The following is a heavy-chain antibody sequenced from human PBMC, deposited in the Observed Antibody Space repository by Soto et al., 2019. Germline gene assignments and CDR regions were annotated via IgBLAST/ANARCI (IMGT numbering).Heavy chain of an antibody. CDR3: AVSPDPISTYGMDV. CDR2: INPNSGGT. Sequence: QVQLVQSGAEVKKPGPSVKVSCKASGYTFTGYYMHWVRQAPGQGLEWMGWINPNSGGTNYAQKFQGWVTMTRDTSISTAYMELSRLRSDDTAVYYCAVSPDPISTYGMDVWGQGTTVTVSS. V-gene: IGHV1-2*04. CDR1: GYTFTGYY. J-gene: IGHJ6*02.